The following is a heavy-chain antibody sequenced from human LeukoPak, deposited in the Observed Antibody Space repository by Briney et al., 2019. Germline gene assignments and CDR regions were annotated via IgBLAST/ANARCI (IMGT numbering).Heavy chain of an antibody. Sequence: SETLSLTCTVSGDSLSSSYWSWIRQPAGQRLEWIGHIHTSGSTHYNPSLKSRLTMSVDTSKNQFPLNLTSVTAADTAVYYCARGLMVAAGVGWFDPWGQGTLVTVSS. CDR2: IHTSGST. J-gene: IGHJ5*02. CDR3: ARGLMVAAGVGWFDP. CDR1: GDSLSSSY. V-gene: IGHV4-4*07. D-gene: IGHD6-13*01.